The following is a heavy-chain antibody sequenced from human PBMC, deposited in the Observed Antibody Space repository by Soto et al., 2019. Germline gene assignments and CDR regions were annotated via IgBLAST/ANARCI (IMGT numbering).Heavy chain of an antibody. Sequence: GGSLRLSCAASGFTFSNYNMNWVRQTPGKGLEWVSSISTSSSYIYYSDSVKGRFTISRDNAKNSLYPQMNSLRAEDTAVYYCARNSMSQQLVHWFDPWGQGTLVTVSS. V-gene: IGHV3-21*01. D-gene: IGHD6-13*01. CDR1: GFTFSNYN. J-gene: IGHJ5*02. CDR2: ISTSSSYI. CDR3: ARNSMSQQLVHWFDP.